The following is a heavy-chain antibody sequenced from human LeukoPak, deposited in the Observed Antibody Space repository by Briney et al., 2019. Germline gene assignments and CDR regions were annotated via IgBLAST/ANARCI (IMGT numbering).Heavy chain of an antibody. J-gene: IGHJ4*02. D-gene: IGHD5-24*01. CDR3: AKDRDGYSPEY. Sequence: GGSLRLSCAASGFSFSSYATSWVRQAPGKGLEWVSAMSGSGGNTYYADSVKGRFTMSRDNSKNTLYLQMNSLRAEDTAVYYCAKDRDGYSPEYWGQGTLVTVSS. CDR2: MSGSGGNT. V-gene: IGHV3-23*01. CDR1: GFSFSSYA.